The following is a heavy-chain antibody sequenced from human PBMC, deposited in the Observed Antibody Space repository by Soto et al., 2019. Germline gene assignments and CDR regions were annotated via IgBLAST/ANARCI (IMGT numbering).Heavy chain of an antibody. J-gene: IGHJ6*02. CDR3: ARKRACSTTTCYTAPHSYGMDV. CDR1: GGTFSSYA. Sequence: SVKVSCKASGGTFSSYAISWVRQAPGQGLEWMGGIIPIFGTANYAQKFQGRVTITADESTSTAYMELSSLRSEDTAVYYCARKRACSTTTCYTAPHSYGMDVWGQGTTATVSS. D-gene: IGHD2-2*02. CDR2: IIPIFGTA. V-gene: IGHV1-69*13.